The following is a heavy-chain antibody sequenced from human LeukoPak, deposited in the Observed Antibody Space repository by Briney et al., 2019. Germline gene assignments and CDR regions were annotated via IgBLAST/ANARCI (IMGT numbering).Heavy chain of an antibody. CDR3: ANNWGSIDY. J-gene: IGHJ4*02. CDR1: GVSISSDC. Sequence: PSETPSLTCTVSGVSISSDCWSWIRQPPGKGLEWIGYIYYSGSTNYNPSLRSRVTISVDMSKNQFSLNLSSVTAADTAVYYCANNWGSIDYWGQGTLVTVSS. D-gene: IGHD7-27*01. CDR2: IYYSGST. V-gene: IGHV4-59*12.